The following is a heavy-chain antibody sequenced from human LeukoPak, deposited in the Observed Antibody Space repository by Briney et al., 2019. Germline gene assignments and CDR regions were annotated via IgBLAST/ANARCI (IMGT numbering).Heavy chain of an antibody. V-gene: IGHV4-34*01. CDR2: INHSGST. CDR1: GGSFSGYY. D-gene: IGHD2-15*01. Sequence: PETLSLTCAVYGGSFSGYYWSWIRQPPGKGLEWIGEINHSGSTNYNPSLKSRVTISVDTSKNQFSLKLSSVTAADTAVYYCARGRVYCSGGSCYLYYFDYWGQGTLVTVSS. J-gene: IGHJ4*02. CDR3: ARGRVYCSGGSCYLYYFDY.